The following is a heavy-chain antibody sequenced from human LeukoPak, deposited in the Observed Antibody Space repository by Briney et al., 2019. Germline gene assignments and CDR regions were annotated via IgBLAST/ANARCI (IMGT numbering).Heavy chain of an antibody. CDR2: ISSSSSYI. D-gene: IGHD2-2*01. CDR1: GFMFSSYW. CDR3: ARADIVVVPAAAPNYYYMDV. J-gene: IGHJ6*03. V-gene: IGHV3-21*01. Sequence: SGGSLRLSCAASGFMFSSYWMTWVRQAPGKGLEWVSSISSSSSYIYYADSVKGRFTISRDNAKNSLYLQMNSLRAEDTAVYYCARADIVVVPAAAPNYYYMDVWGKGTTVTVSS.